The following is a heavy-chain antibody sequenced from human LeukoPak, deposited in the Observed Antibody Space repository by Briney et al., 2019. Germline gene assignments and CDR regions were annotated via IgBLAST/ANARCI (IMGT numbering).Heavy chain of an antibody. V-gene: IGHV4-39*01. CDR3: ARLILSSYGYFFDY. D-gene: IGHD5-18*01. CDR1: GGSISSSSYY. J-gene: IGHJ4*02. CDR2: IYYSGST. Sequence: SETLSLTCTVSGGSISSSSYYWGWIRQPPGKGLEWIGSIYYSGSTYYNPSLKSRVTISVDTSKNQFYMKLSSVTAADTAVYYCARLILSSYGYFFDYWGQGTLVTVSS.